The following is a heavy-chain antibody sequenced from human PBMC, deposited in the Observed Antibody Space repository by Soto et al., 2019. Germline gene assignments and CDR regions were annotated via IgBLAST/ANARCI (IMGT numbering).Heavy chain of an antibody. D-gene: IGHD3-10*01. CDR3: ARHAYITMVRGVPNWFDP. CDR2: IYYSGST. Sequence: PSETLSLTCTVSGGSISSSSYYWGWIRQPPGKGLEWIGSIYYSGSTYYNPSLKSRVTISVDTSKNQFSLKLSSVTAADTAVYYCARHAYITMVRGVPNWFDPWGQGTLVTVSS. CDR1: GGSISSSSYY. J-gene: IGHJ5*02. V-gene: IGHV4-39*01.